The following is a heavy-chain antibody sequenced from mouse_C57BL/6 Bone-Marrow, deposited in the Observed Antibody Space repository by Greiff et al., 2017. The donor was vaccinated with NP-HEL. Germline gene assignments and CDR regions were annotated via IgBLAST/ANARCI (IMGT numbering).Heavy chain of an antibody. Sequence: VQLQQSGAELVRPGASVTLSCKASGYTFTDYEMHWVKQTPVHGLEWIGAIDPETGGTASNQKFKGKAILTADKSSSTAYMELRSLTSEDSAVYYCTRQLLLMFAYWGQGTLVTVSA. CDR1: GYTFTDYE. J-gene: IGHJ3*01. CDR3: TRQLLLMFAY. CDR2: IDPETGGT. V-gene: IGHV1-15*01. D-gene: IGHD1-1*01.